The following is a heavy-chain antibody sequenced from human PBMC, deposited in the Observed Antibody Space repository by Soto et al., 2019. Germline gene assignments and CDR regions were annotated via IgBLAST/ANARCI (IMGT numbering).Heavy chain of an antibody. D-gene: IGHD3-22*01. CDR1: GLTFSSYA. CDR3: VKGEYYYDSSGYYPFDY. J-gene: IGHJ4*02. CDR2: ISGSGGST. V-gene: IGHV3-23*01. Sequence: GGSLRLSCAASGLTFSSYAMSWVRQAPGKGLEWVSAISGSGGSTYYADSVKGRFTISRDNSKNTLYLQMNSLRAEDTAVYYCVKGEYYYDSSGYYPFDYWGQGTLVTVS.